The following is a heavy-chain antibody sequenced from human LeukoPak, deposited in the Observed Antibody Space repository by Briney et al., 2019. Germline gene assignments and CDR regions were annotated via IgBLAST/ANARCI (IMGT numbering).Heavy chain of an antibody. CDR1: GGSISSSSYS. V-gene: IGHV4-39*02. D-gene: IGHD4-11*01. CDR2: IYYSGTTYYSGST. Sequence: SETLSLTCTVSGGSISSSSYSWGWIRQPPGKGLEWVGSIYYSGTTYYSGSTYYNPSLKSRVTVSADTSKNHFSLKLSSVTATDTAVYYCASVPYSNRVINWGQGTLVTVSS. CDR3: ASVPYSNRVIN. J-gene: IGHJ4*02.